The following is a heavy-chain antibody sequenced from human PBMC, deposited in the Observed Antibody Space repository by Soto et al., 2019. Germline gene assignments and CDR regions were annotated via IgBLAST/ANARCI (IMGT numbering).Heavy chain of an antibody. D-gene: IGHD3-10*01. J-gene: IGHJ6*02. Sequence: SETLSLTCAVSGGSISSGGYSWSWIRQPPGKGLEWIGYIYHSGSTYYNPSLKSRVTISVDRSKNQFSLKLSSVTAADTAVYYCARAYGSGDSNDYYYGMDVWGQGTTVTVS. CDR3: ARAYGSGDSNDYYYGMDV. CDR1: GGSISSGGYS. V-gene: IGHV4-30-2*01. CDR2: IYHSGST.